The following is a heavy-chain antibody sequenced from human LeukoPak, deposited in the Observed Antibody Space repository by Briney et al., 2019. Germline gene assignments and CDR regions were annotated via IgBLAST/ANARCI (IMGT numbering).Heavy chain of an antibody. CDR2: IIPIFGTA. D-gene: IGHD1-26*01. J-gene: IGHJ1*01. V-gene: IGHV1-69*13. CDR1: GGTFSSYA. Sequence: SVKVSCKASGGTFSSYAISWVRQAPGQGLEWMGGIIPIFGTANYAQKFQGRVTITADESTSTAYMELSSLRAEDTAVYYCAGQGAKTERVDYFQHWGQGTLVTVSS. CDR3: AGQGAKTERVDYFQH.